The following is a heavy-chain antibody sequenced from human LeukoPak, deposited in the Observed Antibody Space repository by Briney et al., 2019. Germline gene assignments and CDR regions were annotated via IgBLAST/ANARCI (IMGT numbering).Heavy chain of an antibody. CDR2: VKQDGSEK. J-gene: IGHJ4*02. CDR3: AREGFIVAGGKKFDY. D-gene: IGHD6-13*01. CDR1: GFTFRNDW. Sequence: GGSLRLSCAVFGFTFRNDWMSWVRQAPGKGLEWVAMVKQDGSEKYYVDSVKGRFTISRDNAKNSLYLQMNSLRAEDTAEYYCAREGFIVAGGKKFDYWGRGTLVTVSS. V-gene: IGHV3-7*03.